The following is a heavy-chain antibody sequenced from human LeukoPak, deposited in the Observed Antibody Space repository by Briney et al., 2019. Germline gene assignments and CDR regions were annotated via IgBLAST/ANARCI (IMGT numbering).Heavy chain of an antibody. J-gene: IGHJ4*02. CDR3: ARAPGYGAAYYFDY. CDR2: ISGSGGST. CDR1: GFTFSSYD. D-gene: IGHD1-1*01. V-gene: IGHV3-23*01. Sequence: GGSLRLSCAASGFTFSSYDMSWVRQAPGKGLEWVSAISGSGGSTYYADSVKGRFTISRDNSKNTLYLQMNSLRAEDTAVYYCARAPGYGAAYYFDYWGQGTLVTVSS.